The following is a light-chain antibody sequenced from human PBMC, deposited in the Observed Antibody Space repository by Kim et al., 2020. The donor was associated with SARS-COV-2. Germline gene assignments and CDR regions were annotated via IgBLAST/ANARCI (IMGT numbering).Light chain of an antibody. Sequence: ALGQTVRITCQGDSLRNYYANWYQQKPGQAPIFVIYAKNNRPSGIPDRFSGSSSGNTASLTITGAQAEDEADYYCNSRDSSGNHVVFGGGTQLTVL. CDR3: NSRDSSGNHVV. CDR2: AKN. CDR1: SLRNYY. J-gene: IGLJ2*01. V-gene: IGLV3-19*01.